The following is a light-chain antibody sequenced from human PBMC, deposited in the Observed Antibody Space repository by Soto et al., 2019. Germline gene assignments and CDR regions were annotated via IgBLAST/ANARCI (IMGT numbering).Light chain of an antibody. CDR1: QTINSK. CDR2: DGY. V-gene: IGKV1-5*01. Sequence: DIQMTQSPSTLSASVGDRVTITCRASQTINSKLAWYQKKPGQAPKLLIFDGYNLESGVPSRFSGSGCGTEFTLSIGSLQPDDFATYYCQQYETYFRYTFGQGTKLDIK. CDR3: QQYETYFRYT. J-gene: IGKJ2*01.